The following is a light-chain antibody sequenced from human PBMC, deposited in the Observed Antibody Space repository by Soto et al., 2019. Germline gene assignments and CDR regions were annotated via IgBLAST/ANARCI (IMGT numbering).Light chain of an antibody. Sequence: EIVMTQSPATLSVSPGERATSPCGPSRVVAGTLAWYQQKPGQAPRLLIYGASTRATGIPARFSGSGSGTEFTLTISSLQSEDFAVYYCQQYNNWLWTFGQGTKVEIK. CDR2: GAS. V-gene: IGKV3-15*01. CDR1: RVVAGT. J-gene: IGKJ1*01. CDR3: QQYNNWLWT.